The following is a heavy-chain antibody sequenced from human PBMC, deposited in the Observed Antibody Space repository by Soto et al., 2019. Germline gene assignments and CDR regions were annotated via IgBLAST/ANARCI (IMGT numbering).Heavy chain of an antibody. Sequence: NPSETLSLTCTVSGGSISSSSYYWGWIRQPPGKGLEWIGSIYYSGSTYYNPSLKSRVTISVDTSKNQFSLKLSSVTAADTAVYYCARLRYDSSGYYYPDYWGQGTLVTVSS. V-gene: IGHV4-39*01. J-gene: IGHJ4*02. CDR2: IYYSGST. CDR3: ARLRYDSSGYYYPDY. D-gene: IGHD3-22*01. CDR1: GGSISSSSYY.